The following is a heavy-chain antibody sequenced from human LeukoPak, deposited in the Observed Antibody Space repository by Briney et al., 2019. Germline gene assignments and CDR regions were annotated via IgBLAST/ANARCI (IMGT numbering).Heavy chain of an antibody. J-gene: IGHJ4*02. D-gene: IGHD3-10*01. CDR3: ARGGVSAPMDY. CDR1: XXXXSXXG. Sequence: GGSLRLSCAASXXXXSXXGMHWVXQXXXXXXXWVAVISYDGSNKYYADSVKGRFTISRDNSKNTLYLQMNSLRAEDTAVYYCARGGVSAPMDYWGQGTLVTVSS. CDR2: ISYDGSNK. V-gene: IGHV3-30*03.